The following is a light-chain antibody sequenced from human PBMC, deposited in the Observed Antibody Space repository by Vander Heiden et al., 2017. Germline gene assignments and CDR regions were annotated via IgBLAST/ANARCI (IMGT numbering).Light chain of an antibody. J-gene: IGKJ1*01. CDR3: QQLNSYRWT. CDR1: QGISSY. V-gene: IGKV1-9*01. CDR2: AAS. Sequence: DIQLTQSPSFLSASVGDRVTITCRASQGISSYFAWYQQKPGKDPKLLIYAASTLQSGVPSRFSGSGSGTEFTLTTSSLQPEDFATYYCQQLNSYRWTFGQGTKVEIK.